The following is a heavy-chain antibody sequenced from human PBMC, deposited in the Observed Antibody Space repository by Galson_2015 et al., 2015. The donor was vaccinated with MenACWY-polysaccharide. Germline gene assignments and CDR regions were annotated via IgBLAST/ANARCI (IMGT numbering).Heavy chain of an antibody. Sequence: SLRLSCAASGFTFSSYGMHWVRRAPGKGLEYVSAISSNGGSTYYGDSVKGRFTISRDNSKNTLYLQMGSLRAEDMAVYYCARGGCSSTSCYPDTYFDYWGQGTLVTVSS. CDR3: ARGGCSSTSCYPDTYFDY. J-gene: IGHJ4*02. V-gene: IGHV3-64*02. CDR2: ISSNGGST. CDR1: GFTFSSYG. D-gene: IGHD2-2*01.